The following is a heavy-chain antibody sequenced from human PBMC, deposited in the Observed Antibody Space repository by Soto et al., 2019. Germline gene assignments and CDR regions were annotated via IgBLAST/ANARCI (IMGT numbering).Heavy chain of an antibody. CDR3: ARLVTAYAFDI. Sequence: GGSLRLSCAASGFTVSSNYMSWVRQAPGKGLEWVSYISSSSSYTNYADSVKGRFTISRDNAKNSLYLQMNSLRAEDTAVYYCARLVTAYAFDIWGQGTMVTVSS. D-gene: IGHD2-21*02. CDR1: GFTVSSNY. V-gene: IGHV3-11*03. J-gene: IGHJ3*02. CDR2: ISSSSSYT.